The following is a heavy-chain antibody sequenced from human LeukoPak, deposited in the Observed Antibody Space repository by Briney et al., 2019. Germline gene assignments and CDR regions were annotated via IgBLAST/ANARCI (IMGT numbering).Heavy chain of an antibody. CDR3: ARVNIVVVPAATGEAFDI. J-gene: IGHJ3*02. CDR1: GGSISSGSYY. D-gene: IGHD2-2*01. CDR2: IYTSGST. V-gene: IGHV4-61*02. Sequence: HSETLSLTCTVSGGSISSGSYYWSWIRQPAGKGLEWIGRIYTSGSTNYNPSLKSRVTISVDTSKNQFSLKLSSVTAADTAVYYCARVNIVVVPAATGEAFDIWGQGTMVTVSS.